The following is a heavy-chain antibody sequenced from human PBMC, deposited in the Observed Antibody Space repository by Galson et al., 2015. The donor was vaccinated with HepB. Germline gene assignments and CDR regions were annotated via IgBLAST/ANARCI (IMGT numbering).Heavy chain of an antibody. J-gene: IGHJ4*02. D-gene: IGHD3-10*01. CDR3: ARDYYSSGSHDY. CDR2: VKQDGRET. Sequence: SLRLSCAASGFTFDNYWMTWVRQAPGRGLEWEANVKQDGRETHYAESVKGRITVSRDNARNSLYLQIDNLSAEDTAVYYCARDYYSSGSHDYWGQGTLVTVSS. CDR1: GFTFDNYW. V-gene: IGHV3-7*03.